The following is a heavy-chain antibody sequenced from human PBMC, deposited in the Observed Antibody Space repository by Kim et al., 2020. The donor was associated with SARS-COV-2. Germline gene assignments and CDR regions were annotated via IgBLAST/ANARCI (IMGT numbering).Heavy chain of an antibody. CDR3: ARPVAGGYSYGFDS. D-gene: IGHD5-18*01. CDR1: GGSISDSSYY. V-gene: IGHV4-39*01. CDR2: VLSSGNT. Sequence: SETLSLTCTVSGGSISDSSYYWGWIRQPPGKGLVWIGSVLSSGNTYYNPSLNSRLTISVDTSKNQISLRLSSVTAADTAVYYCARPVAGGYSYGFDSWGQGILVTVSS. J-gene: IGHJ5*01.